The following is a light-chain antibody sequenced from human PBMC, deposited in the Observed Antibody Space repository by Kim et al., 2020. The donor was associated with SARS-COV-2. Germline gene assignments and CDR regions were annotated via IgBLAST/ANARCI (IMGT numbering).Light chain of an antibody. CDR2: DVH. CDR3: SSWASTTSYV. Sequence: GQSITISCHGTRLDVGGYNYVSWYQQHPGKAPKLMIYDVHNRPTGVSDRFSGSKSGNTASLTISGLQAEDEADYYCSSWASTTSYVFGTGTKVTVL. J-gene: IGLJ1*01. V-gene: IGLV2-14*03. CDR1: RLDVGGYNY.